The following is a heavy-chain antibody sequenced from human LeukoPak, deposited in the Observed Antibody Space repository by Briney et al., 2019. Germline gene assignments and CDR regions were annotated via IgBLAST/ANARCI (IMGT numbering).Heavy chain of an antibody. D-gene: IGHD3-10*01. CDR2: MRWNSSYI. J-gene: IGHJ4*02. CDR3: ARDFRGGGGY. CDR1: GFTFSSYS. V-gene: IGHV3-21*01. Sequence: GGSLRLSCAASGFTFSSYSMNWVRQAPGKGLEWVSSMRWNSSYIYYADSVKGRFTISRDNAKNSLYLQMNSLRAEDTAVYYCARDFRGGGGYWGQGTLVTVSS.